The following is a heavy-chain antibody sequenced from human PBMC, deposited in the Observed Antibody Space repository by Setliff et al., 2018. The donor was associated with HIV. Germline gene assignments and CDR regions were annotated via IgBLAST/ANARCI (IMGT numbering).Heavy chain of an antibody. Sequence: ASVKVSCKTSGYSVSTHGLRWVRHAPGEGLEWMGWISAYTGNTNYAQKFHDRVSMTTDSSTSTVYMELTSLRSDDTDVYYCARRRRSRDYSFDFWGQGTLVTVSS. D-gene: IGHD3-10*01. CDR1: GYSVSTHG. CDR2: ISAYTGNT. V-gene: IGHV1-18*01. J-gene: IGHJ3*01. CDR3: ARRRRSRDYSFDF.